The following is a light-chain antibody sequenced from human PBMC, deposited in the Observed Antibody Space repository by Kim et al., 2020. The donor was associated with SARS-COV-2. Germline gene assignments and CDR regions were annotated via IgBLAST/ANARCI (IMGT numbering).Light chain of an antibody. Sequence: VALGQTARITGEGNNIGSKSVHWYQQKPGQAPVLVIYRDSNRPSGIPERFSGSNSGNTATLTISRGQAGDEADYYCQVWDSSTYVFGTGTKVTVL. V-gene: IGLV3-9*01. J-gene: IGLJ1*01. CDR1: NIGSKS. CDR2: RDS. CDR3: QVWDSSTYV.